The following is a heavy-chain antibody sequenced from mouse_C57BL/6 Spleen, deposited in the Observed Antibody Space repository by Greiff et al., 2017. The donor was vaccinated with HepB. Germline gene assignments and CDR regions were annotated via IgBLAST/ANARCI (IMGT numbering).Heavy chain of an antibody. V-gene: IGHV1-55*01. CDR2: IYPGSGST. J-gene: IGHJ4*01. CDR1: GYTFTSYW. Sequence: QVQLQQPGAELVKPGASVKMSCKASGYTFTSYWITWVKQRPGQGLEWIGDIYPGSGSTNYNEKFKSKATLTVDTSSSTAYMQLSSLTSEDSAVYYCARSVYYDYGGVLYAMDYWGQGTSVTVSS. CDR3: ARSVYYDYGGVLYAMDY. D-gene: IGHD2-4*01.